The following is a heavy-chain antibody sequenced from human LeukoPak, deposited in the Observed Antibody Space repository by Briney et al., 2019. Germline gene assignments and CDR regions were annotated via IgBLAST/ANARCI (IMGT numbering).Heavy chain of an antibody. V-gene: IGHV3-30*02. CDR3: AKARGSGSFDY. Sequence: PGGSLRLSCAASGFTFSSYGMHWVREAPGKGLEWVAFIRYDGSNNYYAGSVKGRFTISRDNSKNTLYLQMNSLRAEDTAVYYCAKARGSGSFDYWGQGTLVTVSS. D-gene: IGHD3-10*01. CDR1: GFTFSSYG. J-gene: IGHJ4*02. CDR2: IRYDGSNN.